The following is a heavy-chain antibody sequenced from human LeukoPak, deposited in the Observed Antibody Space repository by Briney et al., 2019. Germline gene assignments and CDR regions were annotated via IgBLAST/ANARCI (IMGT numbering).Heavy chain of an antibody. CDR3: AKDGERHSSSSPLYDY. J-gene: IGHJ4*02. D-gene: IGHD6-6*01. V-gene: IGHV3-30*02. Sequence: GGSLRLSCAASGFTFSSYGMHWVRQAPGKGLEWVAFIRYDGSNKYYADSVKGRFTISRDNSKNTLYLQMNSLRAEDTAVYYCAKDGERHSSSSPLYDYWGQGTLVTVSS. CDR2: IRYDGSNK. CDR1: GFTFSSYG.